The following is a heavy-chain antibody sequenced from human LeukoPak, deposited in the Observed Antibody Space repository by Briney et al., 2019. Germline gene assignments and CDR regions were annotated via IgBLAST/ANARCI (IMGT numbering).Heavy chain of an antibody. CDR2: IYYSGST. V-gene: IGHV4-59*01. CDR1: GGSISSYC. CDR3: AREKVKTAMVTSPRKYYFYMDV. D-gene: IGHD5-18*01. Sequence: SESLSLTCTVSGGSISSYCRSWIRQPPGKGLEWIGYIYYSGSTNYNPSLKSRVTISVDTSKHQFSLKLSSVTAADTAVYYCAREKVKTAMVTSPRKYYFYMDVWGKETAVTVSS. J-gene: IGHJ6*03.